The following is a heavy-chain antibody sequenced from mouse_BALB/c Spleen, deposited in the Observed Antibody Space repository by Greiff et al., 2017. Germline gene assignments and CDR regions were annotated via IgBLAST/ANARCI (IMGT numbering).Heavy chain of an antibody. CDR2: INSNGGST. D-gene: IGHD2-1*01. V-gene: IGHV5-6-3*01. Sequence: EVKLVESGGGLVQPGGSLKLSCAASGFTFSSYGMSWVRQTPDKRLELVATINSNGGSTYYPDSVKGRFTISRDNAKNTLYLQMSSLKSEDTAMYYCARACGNYGDYAMDYWGQGTSVTVSS. CDR1: GFTFSSYG. CDR3: ARACGNYGDYAMDY. J-gene: IGHJ4*01.